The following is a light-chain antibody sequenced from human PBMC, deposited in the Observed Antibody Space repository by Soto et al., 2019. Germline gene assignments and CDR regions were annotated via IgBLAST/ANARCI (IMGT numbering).Light chain of an antibody. CDR2: LAS. CDR1: QSVLYSSNNKNY. CDR3: QQYESTPPT. J-gene: IGKJ2*01. V-gene: IGKV4-1*01. Sequence: DIVMTQSPDSLAVSLGERATINCKSSQSVLYSSNNKNYLAWYQQRPGQPPKLLIYLASTRESGVPDRFSGSGSETDFTLTITSLQAEDVAVYYCQQYESTPPTFGQGTKLEIK.